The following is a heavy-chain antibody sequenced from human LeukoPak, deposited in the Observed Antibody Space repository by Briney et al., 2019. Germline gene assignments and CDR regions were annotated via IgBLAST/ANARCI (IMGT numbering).Heavy chain of an antibody. Sequence: PGGSLRLSCAASGFTFSSYSMNWVRQAPGKGLEWVSYISSSSSTIYYADSVKGRFTISRDNAKNSLYLQMNSLRAEDTAVYYCARDRGDYGGNSNWFDPWGQGTLVTVSS. V-gene: IGHV3-48*04. J-gene: IGHJ5*02. CDR3: ARDRGDYGGNSNWFDP. CDR2: ISSSSSTI. CDR1: GFTFSSYS. D-gene: IGHD4-23*01.